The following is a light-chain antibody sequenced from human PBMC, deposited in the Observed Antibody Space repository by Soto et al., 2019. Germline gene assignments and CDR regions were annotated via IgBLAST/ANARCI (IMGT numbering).Light chain of an antibody. V-gene: IGKV1-5*03. CDR1: QSISSW. CDR2: KAS. CDR3: QQYNSYSGT. Sequence: DIQMTQSPSTLSASVGDRVTITCRASQSISSWLAWYQQKPGKAPKLLIYKASSLESGVPSWFSCSGSGTEFTLTISSLQPDDFATYYGQQYNSYSGTFGQGTKLEIK. J-gene: IGKJ2*01.